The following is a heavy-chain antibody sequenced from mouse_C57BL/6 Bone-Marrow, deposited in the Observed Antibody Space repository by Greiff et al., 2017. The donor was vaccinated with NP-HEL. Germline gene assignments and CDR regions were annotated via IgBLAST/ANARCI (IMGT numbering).Heavy chain of an antibody. Sequence: VQLQESGPGLVQPSQSLSITCTVSGFSLTSYGVHWVRQSPGKGLEWLGVIWSGGSTDYNAAFISRLSISKDNSKSQVFFKMNSLQADDTAIYYCARNKGTTVVDWFAYWGQGTLVTVSA. D-gene: IGHD1-1*01. V-gene: IGHV2-2*01. CDR3: ARNKGTTVVDWFAY. CDR2: IWSGGST. CDR1: GFSLTSYG. J-gene: IGHJ3*01.